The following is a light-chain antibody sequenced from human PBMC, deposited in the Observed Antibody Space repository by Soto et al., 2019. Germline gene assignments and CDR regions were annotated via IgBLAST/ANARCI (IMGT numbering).Light chain of an antibody. Sequence: EIVLTQSPGTLSLSPGERAALSCRASQTFSGTYLAWYQQKPGQPPRLLMYDASTRATGIPDRFSGSGSGTDFTLTSSRLEPEDFAVYYCQQYDGSPWTFGQGTKVEIK. CDR3: QQYDGSPWT. V-gene: IGKV3-20*01. CDR1: QTFSGTY. J-gene: IGKJ1*01. CDR2: DAS.